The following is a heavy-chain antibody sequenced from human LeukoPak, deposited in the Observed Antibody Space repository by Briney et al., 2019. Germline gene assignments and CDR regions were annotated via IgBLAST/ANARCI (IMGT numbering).Heavy chain of an antibody. J-gene: IGHJ5*02. CDR2: IRYDGSNK. D-gene: IGHD5-18*01. CDR1: GFTFSSYG. CDR3: AKKPGGPYSYGYESGDP. Sequence: PGGSQRLSCAASGFTFSSYGMHWVRQAAGKWLEWEAFIRYDGSNKYYADSVKGRFTISRDNSKNTLYLQMNSLRAEDTAVYYCAKKPGGPYSYGYESGDPWGQGTLVTVSS. V-gene: IGHV3-30*02.